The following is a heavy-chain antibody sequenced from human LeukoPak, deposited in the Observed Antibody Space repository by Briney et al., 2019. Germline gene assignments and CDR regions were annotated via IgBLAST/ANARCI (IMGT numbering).Heavy chain of an antibody. V-gene: IGHV3-15*01. CDR2: IKSKTDGGTT. CDR3: TTDELLLWFGELHY. CDR1: GFTFSNAW. D-gene: IGHD3-10*01. Sequence: PGGSLRLSCAASGFTFSNAWMSWVRQAPGKGLEWVGRIKSKTDGGTTDYAAPVKGRFTISRDVSKNTLYLQMNSLKTEDTAVYYCTTDELLLWFGELHYWGQGTLVTVSS. J-gene: IGHJ4*02.